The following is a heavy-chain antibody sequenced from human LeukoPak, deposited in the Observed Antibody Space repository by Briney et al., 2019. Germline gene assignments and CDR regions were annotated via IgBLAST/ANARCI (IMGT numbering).Heavy chain of an antibody. D-gene: IGHD2-2*01. CDR2: IYYSGST. Sequence: SETLSLTCTVSGGSISSSSYYWGWIRQPPGKGLEWIGSIYYSGSTYYNPSLKSRVTISVDTSKNQFSLKLSSVTAADTAVYYCARQLGYCSSTSCYADKVDYWGQGGLVTVSS. CDR3: ARQLGYCSSTSCYADKVDY. J-gene: IGHJ4*02. V-gene: IGHV4-39*01. CDR1: GGSISSSSYY.